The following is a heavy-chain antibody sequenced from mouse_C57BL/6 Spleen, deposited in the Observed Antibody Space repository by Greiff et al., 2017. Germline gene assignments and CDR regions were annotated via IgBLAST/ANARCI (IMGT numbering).Heavy chain of an antibody. CDR2: IDPGDGGT. D-gene: IGHD2-5*01. J-gene: IGHJ2*01. CDR1: GFNIKDYY. V-gene: IGHV14-2*01. CDR3: DRDSNYFDD. Sequence: VQLLQSGAELVKPGASVKLSCTASGFNIKDYYMHWVKQRPEQGLEWIGRIDPGDGGTNYAPKFQGKATITADTSSNTAYLQLSSLTSEDSAVDDGDRDSNYFDDWGQGTTLTVAS.